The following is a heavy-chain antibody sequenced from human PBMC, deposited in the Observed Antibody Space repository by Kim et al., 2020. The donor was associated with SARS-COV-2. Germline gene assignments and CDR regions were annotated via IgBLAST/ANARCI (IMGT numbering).Heavy chain of an antibody. D-gene: IGHD2-15*01. Sequence: ADSVKGRFTSSRDNSRNTLYLQMNSLRAEDTAVYYCAKGTRVVVLYYFDYWGQGTLVTVSS. V-gene: IGHV3-23*01. J-gene: IGHJ4*02. CDR3: AKGTRVVVLYYFDY.